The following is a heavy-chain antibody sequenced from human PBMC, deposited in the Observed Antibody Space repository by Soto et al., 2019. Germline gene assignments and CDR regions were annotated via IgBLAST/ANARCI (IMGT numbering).Heavy chain of an antibody. CDR3: ARLWGWYFDY. CDR1: GGSISSYY. Sequence: SETLSLTCTVSGGSISSYYWSWIRQPPGKGLEWIGYIYYSGGTNYNPSLKSRVTISVDTSKNQFSLKLSSVTAADTAVYYCARLWGWYFDYWGQGTLVTVSS. CDR2: IYYSGGT. V-gene: IGHV4-59*01. D-gene: IGHD2-21*01. J-gene: IGHJ4*02.